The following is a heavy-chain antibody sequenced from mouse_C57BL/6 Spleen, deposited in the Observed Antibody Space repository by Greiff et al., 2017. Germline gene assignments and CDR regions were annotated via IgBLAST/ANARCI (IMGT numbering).Heavy chain of an antibody. Sequence: VQLQQPGAELVRPGTSVKLSCKASGCTFTSYWMHWVKQRPGQGLEWIGVIDPSDSYTNYNQKFKGKATLTVDTSSSTAYMQLSSLTSEDSAVYYCAKYDYYFDYWGQGTTRTVSS. CDR3: AKYDYYFDY. D-gene: IGHD2-4*01. CDR1: GCTFTSYW. V-gene: IGHV1-59*01. J-gene: IGHJ2*01. CDR2: IDPSDSYT.